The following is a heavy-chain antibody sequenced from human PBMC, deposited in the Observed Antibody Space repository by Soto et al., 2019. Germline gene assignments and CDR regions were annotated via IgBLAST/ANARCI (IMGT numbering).Heavy chain of an antibody. D-gene: IGHD4-17*01. V-gene: IGHV1-69*02. CDR3: AGDPSTVTTSGWFDS. J-gene: IGHJ5*01. Sequence: QVQLVQSGAEVKKPGSSVKVSCKASGGTFSSYTISWVRQAPGQGLEWMGRIIPILGIANYAQKFQGRVMITADKPTSTAYKELSSLKSEDTAVQYCAGDPSTVTTSGWFDSWGQGTLVTVSS. CDR2: IIPILGIA. CDR1: GGTFSSYT.